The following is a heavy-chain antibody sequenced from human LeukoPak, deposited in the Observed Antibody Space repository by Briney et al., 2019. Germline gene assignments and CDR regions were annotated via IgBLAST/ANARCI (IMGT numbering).Heavy chain of an antibody. CDR2: ISAYNGNT. J-gene: IGHJ5*02. CDR3: ARGQYSSSWYNWFDP. D-gene: IGHD6-13*01. CDR1: GYSFTSYG. Sequence: ASVKVSCKASGYSFTSYGISWVRQAPGQGLERMGRISAYNGNTNYAQKLQGRVTMTTDTSTSTAYMELRSLRSDDTAVYYCARGQYSSSWYNWFDPWGQGTLVTVSS. V-gene: IGHV1-18*01.